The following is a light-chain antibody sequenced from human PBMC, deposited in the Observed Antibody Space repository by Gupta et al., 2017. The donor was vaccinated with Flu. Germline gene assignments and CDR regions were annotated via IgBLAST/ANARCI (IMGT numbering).Light chain of an antibody. CDR3: QQYNNWPSWT. CDR2: GAS. CDR1: QSLGSN. Sequence: EIVMPQSPATLSVSLGERATLSCGASQSLGSNLAWYQQKPGQAPRLLIYGASTRATGIPARFTGSGSGTEFTLTISSLQSEDFAVYFCQQYNNWPSWTFGQGTKVEI. J-gene: IGKJ1*01. V-gene: IGKV3-15*01.